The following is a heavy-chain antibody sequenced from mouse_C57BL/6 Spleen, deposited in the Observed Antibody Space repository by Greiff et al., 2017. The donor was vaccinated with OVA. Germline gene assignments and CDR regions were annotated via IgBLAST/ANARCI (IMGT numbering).Heavy chain of an antibody. J-gene: IGHJ1*03. V-gene: IGHV1-26*01. CDR3: ARITTGYFDV. Sequence: VKQSHGKSLEWIGDINPNNGGTSYNQKFKGKATLTVDKSSSTAYMELRSLTSEDSAVYYCARITTGYFDVWGTGTTVTVSS. CDR2: INPNNGGT. D-gene: IGHD1-1*01.